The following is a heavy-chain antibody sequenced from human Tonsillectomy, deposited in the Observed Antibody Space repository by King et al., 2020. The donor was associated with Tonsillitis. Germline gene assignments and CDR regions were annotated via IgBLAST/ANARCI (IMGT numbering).Heavy chain of an antibody. D-gene: IGHD1-1*01. J-gene: IGHJ6*02. Sequence: QLVQSGAEVKKPGASVKVSCKASGYTFISYGISWVRQAPGQGLEWMGWISAYNGNTNFAQKLQGRVTMTTDTSTSTAYMELRGLRSDDTAVYYCARGNGVGEYMYHYRMDVWGQGTTVTVSS. CDR1: GYTFISYG. V-gene: IGHV1-18*04. CDR3: ARGNGVGEYMYHYRMDV. CDR2: ISAYNGNT.